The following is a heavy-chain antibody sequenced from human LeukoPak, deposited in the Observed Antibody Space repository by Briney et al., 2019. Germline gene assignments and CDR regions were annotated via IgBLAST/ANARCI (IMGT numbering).Heavy chain of an antibody. Sequence: GGSLRLSCAASGFIFSSYGMQWVRQAPGKGLEWVAFIRYDGSDESYADSVKGRFTISRDNSKNTPYLQMSNLRVEDTAVYYCAKERWFGELFTLPLFDYWGQGSLVTVSS. CDR2: IRYDGSDE. V-gene: IGHV3-30*02. CDR3: AKERWFGELFTLPLFDY. D-gene: IGHD3-10*01. CDR1: GFIFSSYG. J-gene: IGHJ4*02.